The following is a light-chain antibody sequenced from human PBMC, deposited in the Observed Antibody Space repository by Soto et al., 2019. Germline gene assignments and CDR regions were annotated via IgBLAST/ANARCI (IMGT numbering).Light chain of an antibody. CDR3: QQRSDWPPSLT. CDR2: GAS. Sequence: EIGMTQSPATLSVSPGERATLSCRASQSVSSNLAWYQQKPGQAPRLLIYGASSRATGIPDRFSGSGSGTDFTLTISRLEPEDFAVYYCQQRSDWPPSLTFGGGTKVDI. CDR1: QSVSSN. V-gene: IGKV3D-20*02. J-gene: IGKJ4*01.